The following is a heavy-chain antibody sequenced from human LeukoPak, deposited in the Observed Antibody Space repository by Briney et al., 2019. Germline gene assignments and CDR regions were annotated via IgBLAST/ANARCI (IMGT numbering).Heavy chain of an antibody. CDR1: GFTFSSYW. Sequence: PGGSLRLSCAASGFTFSSYWMHWVRQAPGKGLEWVSRINSDGSSTKYAESVKGRFTISRDNAKKTLYMQMNRLRAEDTAVYYGAKHAKLWFGELPNYYYYFIDVCGKGTTVTVSS. V-gene: IGHV3-74*03. J-gene: IGHJ6*03. CDR2: INSDGSST. D-gene: IGHD3-10*01. CDR3: AKHAKLWFGELPNYYYYFIDV.